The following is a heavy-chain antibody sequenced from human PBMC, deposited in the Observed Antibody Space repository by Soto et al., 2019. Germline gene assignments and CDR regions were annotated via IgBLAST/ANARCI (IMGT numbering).Heavy chain of an antibody. CDR2: ISGSGVTT. V-gene: IGHV3-48*03. Sequence: GGSLRLSCAASGFTFSSHEMNWVRQAPGKGLEWISYISGSGVTTYYADSVRGRFIVSRDNAQESLFLQMNSLRVEDTAIYYCARGGVYWGQGTMVTVSS. J-gene: IGHJ4*02. CDR3: ARGGVY. D-gene: IGHD2-8*01. CDR1: GFTFSSHE.